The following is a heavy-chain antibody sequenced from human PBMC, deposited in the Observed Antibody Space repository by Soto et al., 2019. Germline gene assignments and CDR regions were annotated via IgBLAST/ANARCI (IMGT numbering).Heavy chain of an antibody. CDR1: GFTFSIYA. Sequence: GGSLRLSCAASGFTFSIYAMTWVRQVPGKGLEWVSRISDNGGDTYYAGSVKGRFTISRDNSKNTLYLQMNSLRAEDTAVYYCAKSVYNWNDGFFDYWGQGTLVTVSS. D-gene: IGHD1-1*01. V-gene: IGHV3-23*01. CDR2: ISDNGGDT. CDR3: AKSVYNWNDGFFDY. J-gene: IGHJ4*02.